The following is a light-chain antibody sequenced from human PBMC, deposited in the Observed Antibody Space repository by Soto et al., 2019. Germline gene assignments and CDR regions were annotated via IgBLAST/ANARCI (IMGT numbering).Light chain of an antibody. CDR1: QSISTW. Sequence: IRMTQSPSSFSASVGDRVTITCRASQSISTWLAWYQHKPGKAPKLLIYQASSLEGGVPSRFSGSGSGTEFTLTISSLQPDDFATYYCQQYITYSRTFGQGTKVETK. CDR2: QAS. J-gene: IGKJ2*02. V-gene: IGKV1-5*03. CDR3: QQYITYSRT.